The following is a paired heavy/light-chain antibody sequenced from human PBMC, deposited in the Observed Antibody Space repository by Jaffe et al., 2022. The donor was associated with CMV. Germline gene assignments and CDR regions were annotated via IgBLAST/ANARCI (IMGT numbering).Heavy chain of an antibody. V-gene: IGHV4-39*01. D-gene: IGHD3-9*01. CDR1: GGSISSSSYY. Sequence: QLQLQESGPGLVKPSETLSLTCTVSGGSISSSSYYWGWIRQPPGKGLEWIGSIYYSGSTYYNPSLKSRVTISVDTSKNQFSLKLSSVTAADTAVYYCARLPSLHYDILTGHKAADFDYWGQGTLVTVSS. CDR3: ARLPSLHYDILTGHKAADFDY. CDR2: IYYSGST. J-gene: IGHJ4*02.
Light chain of an antibody. J-gene: IGKJ4*01. CDR3: QQYYSTPALT. V-gene: IGKV4-1*01. Sequence: DIVMTQSPDSLAVSLGERATINCKSSQSVLYSSNNKNYLAWYQQKPGQPPKLLIYWASTRESGVPDRFSGSGSGTDFTLTISSLQAEDVAVYYCQQYYSTPALTFGGGTKVEIK. CDR1: QSVLYSSNNKNY. CDR2: WAS.